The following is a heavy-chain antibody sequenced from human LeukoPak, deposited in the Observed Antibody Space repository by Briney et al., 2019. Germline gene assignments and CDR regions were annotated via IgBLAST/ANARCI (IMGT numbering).Heavy chain of an antibody. CDR2: IWYDGSNK. J-gene: IGHJ4*02. CDR1: GFTFSSYG. CDR3: AALGHYDFWSGYYTDY. D-gene: IGHD3-3*01. Sequence: GGSLRLSCAASGFTFSSYGMHWVRQAPGKGLEWVEVIWYDGSNKYYADSVKGRFTISRDNSKNTLYLQMNSLRAEDTAVYYCAALGHYDFWSGYYTDYWGQGTLVTVSS. V-gene: IGHV3-33*01.